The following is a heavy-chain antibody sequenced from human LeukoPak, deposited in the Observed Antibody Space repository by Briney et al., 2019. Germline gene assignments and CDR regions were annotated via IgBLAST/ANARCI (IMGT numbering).Heavy chain of an antibody. CDR1: GFTFSSYW. J-gene: IGHJ4*02. Sequence: PGGPLRLSCAASGFTFSSYWMSWVRQAPGKGLEWVANIKEDGSRNHYVDSVKGRFTISRDSAKNSLYLQMNSLRAEDTAVYYCARQLSGWYDADPYWGQGTLVTVSS. V-gene: IGHV3-7*05. CDR2: IKEDGSRN. CDR3: ARQLSGWYDADPY. D-gene: IGHD6-19*01.